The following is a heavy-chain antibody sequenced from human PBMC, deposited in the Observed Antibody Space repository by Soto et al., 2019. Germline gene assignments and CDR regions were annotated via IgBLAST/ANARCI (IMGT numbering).Heavy chain of an antibody. CDR3: ARCYYGSGSFAAIFFPSGHFDY. J-gene: IGHJ4*02. CDR2: IYYSGST. CDR1: GGSISSGDYY. Sequence: NPSETLSLTCTVSGGSISSGDYYWSWIRQPPGKGLEWIGYIYYSGSTYYNPSLKSRVTISVDTSKNQFSLKLSSVTAADTAVYYCARCYYGSGSFAAIFFPSGHFDYWGQGTLVTVSS. V-gene: IGHV4-30-4*01. D-gene: IGHD3-10*01.